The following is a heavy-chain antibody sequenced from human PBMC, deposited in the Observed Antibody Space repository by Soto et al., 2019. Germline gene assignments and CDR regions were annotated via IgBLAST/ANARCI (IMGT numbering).Heavy chain of an antibody. CDR1: GYSISSRYY. Sequence: XETLSLTCAVSGYSISSRYYWGWIRQPPGKGLEWIGSIYHTGRTYYNPSLKSRVTISVDTSKNQFSLKLSSVTAADTAVYYCASSVGGYYDSSGFFWGQGALVTVSS. CDR3: ASSVGGYYDSSGFF. J-gene: IGHJ1*01. V-gene: IGHV4-38-2*01. CDR2: IYHTGRT. D-gene: IGHD3-22*01.